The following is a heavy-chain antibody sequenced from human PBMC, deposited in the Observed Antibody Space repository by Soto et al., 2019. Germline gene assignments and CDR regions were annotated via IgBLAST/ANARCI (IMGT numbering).Heavy chain of an antibody. J-gene: IGHJ3*02. D-gene: IGHD6-13*01. CDR3: ARALYSSSWYLSAFDI. CDR1: GYTFTSYA. CDR2: INAGNGNT. V-gene: IGHV1-3*01. Sequence: ASVKGSCKASGYTFTSYAMHWVRQAPGQRLEWMGWINAGNGNTKYSQKFQGRVTITRDTSASTAYMELSSLRSEDTAVYYCARALYSSSWYLSAFDIWGQGTMVTVSS.